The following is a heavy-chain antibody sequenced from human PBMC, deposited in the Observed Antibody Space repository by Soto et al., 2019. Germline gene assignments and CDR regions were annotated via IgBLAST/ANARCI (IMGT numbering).Heavy chain of an antibody. V-gene: IGHV1-69*13. Sequence: SVKVSCKASGGTFSSYTISWVRQAPGQGLEWMGGIIPIFGTANYAQKFQGRVTITADESTSTAYMELSSLRSEDTAVYYCARVGYSNYHYYGMDVWGQGTTVTVSS. D-gene: IGHD4-4*01. CDR3: ARVGYSNYHYYGMDV. CDR1: GGTFSSYT. CDR2: IIPIFGTA. J-gene: IGHJ6*02.